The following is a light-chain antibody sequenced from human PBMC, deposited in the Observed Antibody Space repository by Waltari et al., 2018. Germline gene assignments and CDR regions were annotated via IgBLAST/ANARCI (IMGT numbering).Light chain of an antibody. CDR3: QQYGSSPYT. CDR1: QSVSSSY. J-gene: IGKJ2*01. CDR2: GAS. V-gene: IGKV3-20*01. Sequence: EIVLTQSPGTLSLSPGERATLSCRASQSVSSSYLAWYQQKPGQAPRLRIYGASSRATGIPDRFRGRGSGTDFTLTISRLEPEDFAVYYCQQYGSSPYTFGQGTKLEIK.